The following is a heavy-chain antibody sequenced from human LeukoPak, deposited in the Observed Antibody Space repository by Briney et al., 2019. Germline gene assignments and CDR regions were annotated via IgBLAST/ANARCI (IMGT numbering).Heavy chain of an antibody. CDR2: IYYSGST. CDR3: ARGIYYGSGSSYYFDY. Sequence: SETLSLTCAVYGGSFSGYYWSWIRQPPGKGLEWIGYIYYSGSTNYNPSLKSRVTMSVDTSKNQFSLKLSSVTAADTAVYYCARGIYYGSGSSYYFDYWGQGTLVTVSS. J-gene: IGHJ4*02. V-gene: IGHV4-59*12. D-gene: IGHD3-10*01. CDR1: GGSFSGYY.